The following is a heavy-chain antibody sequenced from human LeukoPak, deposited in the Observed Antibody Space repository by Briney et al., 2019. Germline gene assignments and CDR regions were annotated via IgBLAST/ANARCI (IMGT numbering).Heavy chain of an antibody. CDR2: ISSSSTI. D-gene: IGHD3-22*01. CDR1: GFTFSSYG. CDR3: ASLASSSGDPERSRDY. Sequence: GGSLRLSCAASGFTFSSYGMHWVRQAPGKGLEWGSYISSSSTIYYADSVKGRFTISRDNAKNSLYLQMNSLRAEDTAVYYCASLASSSGDPERSRDYWGQGTLVTVSS. J-gene: IGHJ4*02. V-gene: IGHV3-48*01.